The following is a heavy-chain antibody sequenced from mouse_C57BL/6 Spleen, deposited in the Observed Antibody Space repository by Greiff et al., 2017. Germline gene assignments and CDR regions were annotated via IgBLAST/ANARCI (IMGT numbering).Heavy chain of an antibody. CDR1: GFTFSSYA. V-gene: IGHV5-4*01. J-gene: IGHJ2*01. Sequence: DVHLVESGGGLVKPGGSLKLSCAASGFTFSSYAMSWVRQTPEKRLEWVATISDGGSSTYYPDNVKGRFTISRDNAKNNLYLQMSHLKSEDTAMYYCARADLGYFDYWGQGTTLTVSS. CDR2: ISDGGSST. CDR3: ARADLGYFDY. D-gene: IGHD4-1*01.